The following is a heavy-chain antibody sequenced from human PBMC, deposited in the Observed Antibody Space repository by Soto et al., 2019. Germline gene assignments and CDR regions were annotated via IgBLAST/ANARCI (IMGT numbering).Heavy chain of an antibody. CDR3: ATSLRAYSSSVGY. CDR2: IYHSGST. J-gene: IGHJ4*02. CDR1: GGSISSSNW. D-gene: IGHD6-6*01. Sequence: TLSLTCAVSGGSISSSNWWSWVRQPPGKGLEWIGEIYHSGSTNYNPSLKSRVTISVDKSKNQFSLKLSSVTAADTAVYYCATSLRAYSSSVGYWGQGTLVTVSS. V-gene: IGHV4-4*02.